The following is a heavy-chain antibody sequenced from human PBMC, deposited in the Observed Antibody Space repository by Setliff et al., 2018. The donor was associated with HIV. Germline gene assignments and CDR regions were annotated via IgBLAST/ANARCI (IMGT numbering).Heavy chain of an antibody. J-gene: IGHJ4*02. Sequence: ASVKVSCKASGYTFSIYVINWVRQATGQGLQWMGWMSPKSGNTGYARKFQGRVSMTRNTSISTAYMERSSLISEDTAVYYCARGRDGYKPEPFDSWGQVTLVIV. CDR3: ARGRDGYKPEPFDS. CDR2: MSPKSGNT. D-gene: IGHD5-12*01. V-gene: IGHV1-8*02. CDR1: GYTFSIYV.